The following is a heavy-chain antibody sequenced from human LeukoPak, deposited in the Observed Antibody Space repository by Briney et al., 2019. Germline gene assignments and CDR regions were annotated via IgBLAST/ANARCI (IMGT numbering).Heavy chain of an antibody. Sequence: PGGSLRLSCTASGFTFGDYAMSWVRQAPGKGLEWVSGINSGDSGTFYADSVKGRFTISRDNSKNTVYLQLNSLRADDSAVYYCAKGGAGYLDYWGQGTLVTVSS. CDR3: AKGGAGYLDY. V-gene: IGHV3-23*01. D-gene: IGHD1-26*01. CDR2: INSGDSGT. J-gene: IGHJ4*02. CDR1: GFTFGDYA.